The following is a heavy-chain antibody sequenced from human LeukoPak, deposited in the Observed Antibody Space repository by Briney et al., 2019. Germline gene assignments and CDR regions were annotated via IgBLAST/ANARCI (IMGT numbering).Heavy chain of an antibody. Sequence: PGGSLRLSCAASGFTFSSYAMSWVRQAPGKGLEWVSAISGSGGSTYYADSVKGRFTISRDNSKNTLYLQMNSLRTEDTAVYYCAKGGLVPTRPWYYWGQGTLVTVSS. CDR3: AKGGLVPTRPWYY. CDR2: ISGSGGST. D-gene: IGHD6-19*01. J-gene: IGHJ4*02. V-gene: IGHV3-23*01. CDR1: GFTFSSYA.